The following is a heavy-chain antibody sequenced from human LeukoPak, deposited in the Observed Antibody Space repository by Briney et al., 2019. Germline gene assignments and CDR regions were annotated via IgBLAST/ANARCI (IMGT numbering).Heavy chain of an antibody. CDR1: GYFISSGYY. CDR2: MYHRGNT. V-gene: IGHV4-38-2*01. J-gene: IGHJ4*02. D-gene: IGHD3-10*01. CDR3: ARGLWFGELNY. Sequence: MPSETLSLTCAVSGYFISSGYYWGWIRQPPGNGLEWIGSMYHRGNTYFNPSLKSRLTISVDTSKNQFSLKLSSVTAADTAVYYCARGLWFGELNYWGQGTLVTVSS.